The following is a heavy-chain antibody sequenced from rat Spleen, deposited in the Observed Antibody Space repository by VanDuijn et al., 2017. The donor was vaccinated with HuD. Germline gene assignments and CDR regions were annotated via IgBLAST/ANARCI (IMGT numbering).Heavy chain of an antibody. CDR3: IKVLGNWFAY. V-gene: IGHV5-36*01. CDR1: GFTFDDYG. J-gene: IGHJ3*01. CDR2: INWGGSST. Sequence: EVKLVESGGGLVQPGRSLKLSCAASGFTFDDYGIAWVRQAPKNGLEWVASINWGGSSTYYPDNVKGRFTISRDNAKNALYLQMNNLRSEDTAIYYCIKVLGNWFAYWGQGTLVTVSS. D-gene: IGHD5-1*01.